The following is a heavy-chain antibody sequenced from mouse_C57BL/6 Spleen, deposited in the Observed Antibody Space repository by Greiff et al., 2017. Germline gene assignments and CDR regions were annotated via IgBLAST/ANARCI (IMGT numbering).Heavy chain of an antibody. CDR1: GYSITSGYY. Sequence: DVKLQESGPGLVKPSQSLSLTCSVTGYSITSGYYWNWIRQFPGNKLEWMGYISYDGSNNYNPSLKNRISITRDTSKNQFFLKLNSVTTEDTATYYCAGYPFMDYWGQGTSVTVSS. V-gene: IGHV3-6*01. J-gene: IGHJ4*01. CDR3: AGYPFMDY. CDR2: ISYDGSN.